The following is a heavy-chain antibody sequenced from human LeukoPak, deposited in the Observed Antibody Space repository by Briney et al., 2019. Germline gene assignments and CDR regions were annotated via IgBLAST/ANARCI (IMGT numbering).Heavy chain of an antibody. CDR1: GFTFSSYS. V-gene: IGHV3-21*01. CDR3: ARRTITAGFGFDY. CDR2: ISSSTSYI. Sequence: GGSLRLSCAASGFTFSSYSMNWVRQAPGKGLEWVSSISSSTSYIYYADSVKGRFAISRDNAKNSLNLQMNSLRAEDTAVYYCARRTITAGFGFDYWGQGTLVTVSS. D-gene: IGHD5-12*01. J-gene: IGHJ4*02.